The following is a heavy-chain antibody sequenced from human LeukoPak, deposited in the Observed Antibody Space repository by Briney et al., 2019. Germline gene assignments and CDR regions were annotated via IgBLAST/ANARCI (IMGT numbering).Heavy chain of an antibody. CDR1: GGSISSGGYY. CDR3: ARGGDYYDSSAPFDY. D-gene: IGHD3-22*01. CDR2: IYYSGST. V-gene: IGHV4-31*03. J-gene: IGHJ4*02. Sequence: PSETLSLTCTVSGGSISSGGYYWSWIRQHPGKGLEWIGYIYYSGSTYYNPSLKSRVTISVDTSKNQFSLKLSSVTAVDTAVYYCARGGDYYDSSAPFDYWGQGTLVTVSS.